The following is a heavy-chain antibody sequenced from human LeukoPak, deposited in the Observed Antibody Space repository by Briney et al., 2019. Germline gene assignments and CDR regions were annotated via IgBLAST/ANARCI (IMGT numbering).Heavy chain of an antibody. Sequence: GASVKVSCKASGYTFTSYYMHWVRQAPGQGLEWMGIINPSGGGTSYAQNLQGRVTMTTDTSTSTAYMELKSLRSDDTAVYYCARGGHRRYYYTSGSAFDPWGQGTLVTVSS. CDR1: GYTFTSYY. V-gene: IGHV1-46*01. CDR2: INPSGGGT. J-gene: IGHJ5*02. CDR3: ARGGHRRYYYTSGSAFDP. D-gene: IGHD3-10*01.